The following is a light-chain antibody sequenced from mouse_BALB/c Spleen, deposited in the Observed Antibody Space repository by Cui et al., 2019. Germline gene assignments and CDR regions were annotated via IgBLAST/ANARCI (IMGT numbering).Light chain of an antibody. V-gene: IGKV4-72*01. Sequence: QIVLSQSPAILSASPGEKVTMTCRVSSSVSYMHWYQQKPGSSPKPWIYATSNLASGVPARFSGSGSGTSYSLTISRVEAEDAATYYCQQWSSNPPTFGGGTKLEIK. CDR1: SSVSY. CDR2: ATS. CDR3: QQWSSNPPT. J-gene: IGKJ1*01.